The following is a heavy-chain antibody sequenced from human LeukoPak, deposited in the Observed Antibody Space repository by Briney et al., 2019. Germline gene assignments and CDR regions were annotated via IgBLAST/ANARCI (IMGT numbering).Heavy chain of an antibody. CDR1: GFTFSNYA. V-gene: IGHV3-23*01. CDR3: AKPNYYDSGGYLFDH. J-gene: IGHJ4*02. CDR2: ISSSGDST. Sequence: GGSLRLSCAASGFTFSNYAMSWVRQAPGKGLEWVSGISSSGDSTYYADSVKGRFTISRDNSKNTLYLRMNSLRAEDTAVYYCAKPNYYDSGGYLFDHWGQGTLVTVSS. D-gene: IGHD3-22*01.